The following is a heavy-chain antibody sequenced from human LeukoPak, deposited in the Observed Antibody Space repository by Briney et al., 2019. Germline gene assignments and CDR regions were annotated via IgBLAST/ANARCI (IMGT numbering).Heavy chain of an antibody. CDR3: ARDGGRRDYSDFDY. V-gene: IGHV4-38-2*02. CDR2: IYHSGST. CDR1: GYSISSGYY. D-gene: IGHD4-11*01. J-gene: IGHJ4*02. Sequence: SETLSLTCTVSGYSISSGYYWGWIRQPPGKGLEWIGSIYHSGSTYYNPSLKSRVTISVDTSKIQFSLKLSSVTAADTAVYYCARDGGRRDYSDFDYWGQGTLVTVSS.